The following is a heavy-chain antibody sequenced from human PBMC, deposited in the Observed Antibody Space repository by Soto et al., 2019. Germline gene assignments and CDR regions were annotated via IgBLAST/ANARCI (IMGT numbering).Heavy chain of an antibody. J-gene: IGHJ4*02. Sequence: SETLSLTCTVSGGSISSGDYYWSWIRQPPGKGLEWIGYIYYSGSTYYNPSLKSRVTISVDTSKNQFSLKLSSVTAADRAVYYCARTYYDILTGYYLPHDYWGQGTPVTVSS. CDR2: IYYSGST. CDR3: ARTYYDILTGYYLPHDY. D-gene: IGHD3-9*01. V-gene: IGHV4-30-4*01. CDR1: GGSISSGDYY.